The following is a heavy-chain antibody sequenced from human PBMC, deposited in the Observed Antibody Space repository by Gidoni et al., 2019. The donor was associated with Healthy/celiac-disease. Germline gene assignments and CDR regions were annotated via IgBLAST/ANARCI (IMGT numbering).Heavy chain of an antibody. CDR3: AKGLTGDFVY. Sequence: QVQLVESGGGVVKHGRSLRLTCAASGFTFSSYGMHWGRQAPGKGLELVAVISYDVSNKYYADSVKGRFTISIDNSKNTLYLQMNSLRAEDTAVYYCAKGLTGDFVYWGQGTMVTVSS. CDR2: ISYDVSNK. V-gene: IGHV3-30*18. J-gene: IGHJ4*02. D-gene: IGHD7-27*01. CDR1: GFTFSSYG.